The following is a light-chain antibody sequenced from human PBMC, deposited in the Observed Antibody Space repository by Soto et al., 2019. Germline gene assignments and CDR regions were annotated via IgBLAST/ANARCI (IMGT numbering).Light chain of an antibody. CDR1: QSIFSS. Sequence: IQMTQSPSSLSASDGDRVTITCRAGQSIFSSLNWYQQRPGKAPTLLIYAASSLQSGVPSRFRGSGYGTDFALTITSLQPEDFATYYCQQSYNSPPITFGQGTKVDIK. V-gene: IGKV1-39*01. CDR3: QQSYNSPPIT. CDR2: AAS. J-gene: IGKJ1*01.